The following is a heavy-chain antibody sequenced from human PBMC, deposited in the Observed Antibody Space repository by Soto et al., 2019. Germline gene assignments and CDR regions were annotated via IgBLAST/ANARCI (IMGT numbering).Heavy chain of an antibody. CDR1: GFSFSTFD. V-gene: IGHV3-23*01. J-gene: IGHJ4*02. Sequence: GGSLRLSCEASGFSFSTFDMIWVRQAPGKGLQCVSFIRGSDGTTYYADSVRGRFTISRDNSRNTLYLQMNSLRAEDTAVYYWAKARIDYGDLLTFDYWGQETRVTVSS. D-gene: IGHD4-17*01. CDR3: AKARIDYGDLLTFDY. CDR2: IRGSDGTT.